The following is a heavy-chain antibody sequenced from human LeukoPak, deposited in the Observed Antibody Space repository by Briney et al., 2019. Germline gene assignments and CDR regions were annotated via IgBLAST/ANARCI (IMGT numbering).Heavy chain of an antibody. Sequence: PGRSLRLSCAASGFPFSAYGMHWVRQTPGKGLEWVAVVWYDGSKKYYADSVKGRFTISRDNSQNTLFLQMNSLRAEDTAVYYCARGSVPPAGDYYYYYMDVWGRGTTVAVSS. CDR1: GFPFSAYG. V-gene: IGHV3-33*01. J-gene: IGHJ6*03. D-gene: IGHD6-19*01. CDR2: VWYDGSKK. CDR3: ARGSVPPAGDYYYYYMDV.